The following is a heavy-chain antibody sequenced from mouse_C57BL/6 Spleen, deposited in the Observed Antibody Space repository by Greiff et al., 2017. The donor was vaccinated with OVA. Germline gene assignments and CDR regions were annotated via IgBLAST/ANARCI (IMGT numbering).Heavy chain of an antibody. CDR1: GYTFTSYW. CDR2: IDPSDSYT. V-gene: IGHV1-50*01. CDR3: ARWGAY. Sequence: QVQLKQPGAELVKPWASVKLSCKASGYTFTSYWMQWVKQRPGQGLEWIGEIDPSDSYTNYNQKFKGKATLTVDTSSSTAYMQLSSLTSEDSAVYYCARWGAYWGQGTLVTVSA. J-gene: IGHJ3*01.